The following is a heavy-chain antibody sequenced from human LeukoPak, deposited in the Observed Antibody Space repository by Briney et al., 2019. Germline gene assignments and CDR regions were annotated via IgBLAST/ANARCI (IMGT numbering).Heavy chain of an antibody. CDR2: IIPIFGIA. Sequence: GSSVKVSCKASGGTFSSYAISWVRQAPGQGLEWMGRIIPIFGIANYAQKFKGRVTITADKSTSTAYMELSSLRSEDTAVYYCARDGRRDGYNPGYYYYYGMDVWGQGTTVTVSS. D-gene: IGHD5-24*01. CDR3: ARDGRRDGYNPGYYYYYGMDV. J-gene: IGHJ6*02. CDR1: GGTFSSYA. V-gene: IGHV1-69*04.